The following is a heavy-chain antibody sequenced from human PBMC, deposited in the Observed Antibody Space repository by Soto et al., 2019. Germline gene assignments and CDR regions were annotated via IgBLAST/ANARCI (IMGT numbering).Heavy chain of an antibody. D-gene: IGHD1-26*01. Sequence: EVQLVESGGGLVQPGGSLRLSCAVSGFTFSDYYMDWVRQAPGKGLEWVGRIKNKGNSYATEYAASVKGRFTISRDDSKNSWHLQMNSLTTADTAAYFCTRDIHGSGSFDYWGQGTLVTVSP. V-gene: IGHV3-72*01. CDR1: GFTFSDYY. CDR3: TRDIHGSGSFDY. J-gene: IGHJ4*02. CDR2: IKNKGNSYAT.